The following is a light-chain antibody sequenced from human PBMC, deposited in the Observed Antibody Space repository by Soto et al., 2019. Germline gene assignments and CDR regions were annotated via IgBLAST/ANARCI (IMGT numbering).Light chain of an antibody. CDR1: SGDIGSYNL. V-gene: IGLV2-23*01. Sequence: QSVLTQPASVSGSPGQSITISCTGPSGDIGSYNLLFWYQQHAGKAPKLMIYEDTKRPSGVSDRFSASKSGTTASLTISGLEAEDEADYYCCSYAGRNSWVFGGGTKLTVL. CDR2: EDT. J-gene: IGLJ3*02. CDR3: CSYAGRNSWV.